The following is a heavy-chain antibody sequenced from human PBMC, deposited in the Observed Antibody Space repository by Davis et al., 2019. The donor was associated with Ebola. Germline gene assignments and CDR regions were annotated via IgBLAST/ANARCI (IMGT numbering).Heavy chain of an antibody. D-gene: IGHD2-15*01. CDR1: GFTFSGSA. CDR3: AKQGYCSGGSCPYYYGMDV. CDR2: IRSKANSYAT. Sequence: GGSLRLSCAASGFTFSGSAMHWVRQASGKGLEWVGRIRSKANSYATAYAASVKGRFTISRDDSKNTAYLQMNSLRAEDTAVYYCAKQGYCSGGSCPYYYGMDVWGQGTTVTVSS. V-gene: IGHV3-73*01. J-gene: IGHJ6*02.